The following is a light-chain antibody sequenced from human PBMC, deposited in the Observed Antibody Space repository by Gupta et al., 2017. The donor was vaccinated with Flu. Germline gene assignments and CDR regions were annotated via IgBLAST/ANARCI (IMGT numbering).Light chain of an antibody. V-gene: IGKV2-30*01. CDR1: HALVYSDGNTY. CDR3: RQGAHWPWA. J-gene: IGKJ1*01. Sequence: VVITQSPLSLPVTLGQPASISCRSSHALVYSDGNTYLHWFQQRPGQSPRRLLYQVSYRDAGVPDRFSGSGSGTDFTLKISRVEAEEVGIYFCRQGAHWPWAFGQGTTVEIK. CDR2: QVS.